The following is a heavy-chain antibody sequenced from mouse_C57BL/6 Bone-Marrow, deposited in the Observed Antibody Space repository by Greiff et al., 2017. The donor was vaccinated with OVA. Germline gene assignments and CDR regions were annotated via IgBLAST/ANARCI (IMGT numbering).Heavy chain of an antibody. V-gene: IGHV1-72*01. Sequence: VQLQQPGAELVKPGASVKLSCKASGYTFTSYWMHWVKQRPGRGLEWIGRIDPNSGGTKYNEKFKSKATLTVDKPSSTAYMQLSSLTSEDSAVYYCARRGLRRYYAMDYWGQGTSVTVSS. CDR1: GYTFTSYW. CDR3: ARRGLRRYYAMDY. J-gene: IGHJ4*01. CDR2: IDPNSGGT. D-gene: IGHD2-4*01.